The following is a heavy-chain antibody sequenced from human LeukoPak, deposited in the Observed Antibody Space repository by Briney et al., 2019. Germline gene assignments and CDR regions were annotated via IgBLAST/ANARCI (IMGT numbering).Heavy chain of an antibody. J-gene: IGHJ4*02. CDR2: INPNSGGT. Sequence: ASVKVSCKASGYTFTGYYMHWVRQAPGQGLEWMGWINPNSGGTNYAQKFQGRVTMTRDTFISTAYMELSRLRSDDTAVYYCAREDYVWGSYRLVDYWGQGTLVTVSS. CDR1: GYTFTGYY. V-gene: IGHV1-2*02. CDR3: AREDYVWGSYRLVDY. D-gene: IGHD3-16*02.